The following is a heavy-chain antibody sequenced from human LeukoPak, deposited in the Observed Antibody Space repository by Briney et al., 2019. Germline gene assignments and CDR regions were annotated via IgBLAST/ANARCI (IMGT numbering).Heavy chain of an antibody. D-gene: IGHD1-26*01. Sequence: GGSLRLSCAASAFTFSDYSMNWVRQAPGKGLEWISYISGRSSTIYYADSVRGRFTISRDNAKNSMYLQMNSLRAEDTAVYYCARDRLTSGSYFFDYWGQGTRVTVSS. J-gene: IGHJ4*02. V-gene: IGHV3-48*01. CDR2: ISGRSSTI. CDR3: ARDRLTSGSYFFDY. CDR1: AFTFSDYS.